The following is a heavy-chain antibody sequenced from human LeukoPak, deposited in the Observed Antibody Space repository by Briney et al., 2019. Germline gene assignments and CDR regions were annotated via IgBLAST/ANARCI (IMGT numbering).Heavy chain of an antibody. CDR3: ARGPFSSSWSDFDY. CDR1: GFTFSSYW. V-gene: IGHV3-74*01. J-gene: IGHJ4*02. Sequence: PGGSLRLSCAASGFTFSSYWMQWVRQAPGKGLVWVSRLSPDGSSTTSADSVKGRSTISRDNAQNSLYLHMNSLRAEDTAVYYCARGPFSSSWSDFDYWGQGTLVTVSS. CDR2: LSPDGSST. D-gene: IGHD6-13*01.